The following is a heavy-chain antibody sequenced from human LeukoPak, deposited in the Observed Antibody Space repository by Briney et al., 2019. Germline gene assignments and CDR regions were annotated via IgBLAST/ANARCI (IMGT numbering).Heavy chain of an antibody. D-gene: IGHD6-13*01. J-gene: IGHJ3*02. CDR1: GFTYSGFS. V-gene: IGHV3-48*01. CDR3: ARRVSSSWYDAFDI. Sequence: GGSLRLSCAASGFTYSGFSMSWVRQTPGQGLEMIAYMGTVNSTIYYADSVKGRFTISRDNSKNTLYLQMNSLRAEDTAVYYCARRVSSSWYDAFDIWGQGTKVTVSS. CDR2: MGTVNSTI.